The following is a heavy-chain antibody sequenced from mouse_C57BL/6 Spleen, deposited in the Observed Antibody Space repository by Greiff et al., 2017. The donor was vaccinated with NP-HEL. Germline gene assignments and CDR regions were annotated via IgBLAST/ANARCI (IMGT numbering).Heavy chain of an antibody. V-gene: IGHV1-39*01. CDR3: ARAAHSNCLAY. J-gene: IGHJ3*01. CDR1: GYSFTDYN. CDR2: LNPNYSST. D-gene: IGHD2-5*01. Sequence: VQLQQSGPELVKPGASVKISCKASGYSFTDYNMHWVKQSNGKSLEWIGVLNPNYSSTSYNQKFKGKATLTVDQSYSTAYMQLNSLTSEDSAVYYCARAAHSNCLAYWGQGTLVTVSA.